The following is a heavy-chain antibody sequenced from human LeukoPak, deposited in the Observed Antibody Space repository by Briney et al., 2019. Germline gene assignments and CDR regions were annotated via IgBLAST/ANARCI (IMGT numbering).Heavy chain of an antibody. D-gene: IGHD6-13*01. CDR1: GFTFSSHW. Sequence: GGSLRLSCAASGFTFSSHWMNWVRQAPGKGLEWVANIHEDGSDTYYVDSVKGRFTVSRDNSKNTLYLQMNSLRAEDTAVYYCARNSYSSSWIDDYWGQGTLVTVSS. J-gene: IGHJ4*02. V-gene: IGHV3-7*04. CDR2: IHEDGSDT. CDR3: ARNSYSSSWIDDY.